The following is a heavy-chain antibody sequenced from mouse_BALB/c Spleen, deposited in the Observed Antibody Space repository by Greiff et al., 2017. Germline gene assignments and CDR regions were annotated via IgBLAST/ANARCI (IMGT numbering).Heavy chain of an antibody. J-gene: IGHJ3*01. Sequence: DLVKPGASVKLSCKASGYTFTSYWINWIQQRPGQGLEWIGRIAPGSGSTYYNEMFKGKATLTVDTSSSTAYIQLSSLSSEDSAVYVCSRSGDYYGSSYLFAYWGQGTLVTVSA. D-gene: IGHD1-1*01. V-gene: IGHV1S41*01. CDR2: IAPGSGST. CDR3: SRSGDYYGSSYLFAY. CDR1: GYTFTSYW.